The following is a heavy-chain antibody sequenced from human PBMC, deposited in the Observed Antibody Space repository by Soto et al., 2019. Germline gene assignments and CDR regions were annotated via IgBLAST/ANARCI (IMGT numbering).Heavy chain of an antibody. CDR3: ARAYSSSFGSLDY. CDR1: GYSFTSYW. CDR2: IDPSDSYT. D-gene: IGHD6-6*01. Sequence: GESLKISCKGSGYSFTSYWINWVRQMPGKGLEWMGRIDPSDSYTSYSPSFQGHVAISSDKSISTAYLQLSSLKASDTAMYYCARAYSSSFGSLDYWGQGTLVTVSS. V-gene: IGHV5-10-1*01. J-gene: IGHJ4*02.